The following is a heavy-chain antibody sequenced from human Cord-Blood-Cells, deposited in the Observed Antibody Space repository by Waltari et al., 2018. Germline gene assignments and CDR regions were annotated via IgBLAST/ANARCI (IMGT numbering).Heavy chain of an antibody. D-gene: IGHD7-27*01. CDR2: IVPIFGTA. CDR1: GGTFSSYA. J-gene: IGHJ4*02. CDR3: ARDLTGDYYFDY. V-gene: IGHV1-69*01. Sequence: QVQLVQSGAEVKKPGASVKVSCKASGGTFSSYAISWVRQAPGQGLEWMGGIVPIFGTANYAQKFQGRVTITADESTSTAYMGLSSLRSEDTAVYYCARDLTGDYYFDYWGQGTLVTVSS.